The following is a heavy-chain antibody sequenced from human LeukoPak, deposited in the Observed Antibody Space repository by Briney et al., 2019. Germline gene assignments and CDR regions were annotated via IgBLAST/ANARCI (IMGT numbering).Heavy chain of an antibody. CDR1: GFTFSSYA. D-gene: IGHD3-22*01. CDR3: AKDSGYYDSSGYPYYFDY. CDR2: ISGSGGST. V-gene: IGHV3-23*01. J-gene: IGHJ4*02. Sequence: GGSLRLSCAASGFTFSSYAMSWVRQAPGKGLEWVSAISGSGGSTYYADSVKGRFTISRDNSKNTLYLQMNSLRAEDTAVYYCAKDSGYYDSSGYPYYFDYWGQGTLATVSS.